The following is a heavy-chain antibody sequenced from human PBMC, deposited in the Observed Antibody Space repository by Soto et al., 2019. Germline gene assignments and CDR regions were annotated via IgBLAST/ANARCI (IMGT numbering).Heavy chain of an antibody. V-gene: IGHV3-64D*08. CDR1: GFTFSSYA. CDR3: VKDDVDTAMVTLDY. Sequence: VGSLRLSCSASGFTFSSYAMHWVRQAPGKGLEYVSAISSNGGSTYYADSVKGRFTISRDNSKNTLYLQMSSLRAEDTAVYYCVKDDVDTAMVTLDYWGQGTLVTVSS. D-gene: IGHD5-18*01. CDR2: ISSNGGST. J-gene: IGHJ4*02.